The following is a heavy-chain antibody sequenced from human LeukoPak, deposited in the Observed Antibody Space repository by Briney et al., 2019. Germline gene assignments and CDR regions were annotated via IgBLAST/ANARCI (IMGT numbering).Heavy chain of an antibody. D-gene: IGHD2-2*01. V-gene: IGHV3-64D*06. Sequence: GGSLRLSCAASGFTFSSYWMSWVRQAPGKGLEYVSAISSNGGSTYYADSVKGRFTISRDNSKNTLYLQMSSLRAEDTAVYYCVKGESQQYYFDYWGQGTLVTVSS. CDR3: VKGESQQYYFDY. J-gene: IGHJ4*02. CDR1: GFTFSSYW. CDR2: ISSNGGST.